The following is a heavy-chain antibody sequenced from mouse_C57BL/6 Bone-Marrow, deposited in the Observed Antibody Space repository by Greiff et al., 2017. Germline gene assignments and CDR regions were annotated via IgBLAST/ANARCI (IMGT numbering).Heavy chain of an antibody. D-gene: IGHD1-1*01. CDR2: IHPNSGST. Sequence: QVQLQQPGAELVKPGASVKLSCKASGYTFTSYWMHWVKQRPGQGLEWIGMIHPNSGSTNYNEKFKSKATLTVDKSSSTAYMQLSSLTSEDSAVXYFASLSSYVGYAMDYWGQGTSVTVSS. CDR1: GYTFTSYW. V-gene: IGHV1-64*01. CDR3: ASLSSYVGYAMDY. J-gene: IGHJ4*01.